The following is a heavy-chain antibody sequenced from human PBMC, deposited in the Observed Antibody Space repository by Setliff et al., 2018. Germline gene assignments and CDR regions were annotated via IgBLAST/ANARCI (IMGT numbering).Heavy chain of an antibody. D-gene: IGHD3-3*01. Sequence: GGSLRLSCAASGITFSSYAMHWVRQAPGKGLEWVAVISYDGINKYYADSVKGRFTISRDNSKNTLYLQMNSLRPEDTAVYYCAGDKHLQHNYNFWSGYCPYWGQGTLVTVSS. CDR2: ISYDGINK. CDR1: GITFSSYA. V-gene: IGHV3-30*01. CDR3: AGDKHLQHNYNFWSGYCPY. J-gene: IGHJ4*02.